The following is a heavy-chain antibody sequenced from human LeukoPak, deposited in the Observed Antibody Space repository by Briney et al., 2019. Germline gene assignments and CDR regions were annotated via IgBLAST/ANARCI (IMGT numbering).Heavy chain of an antibody. D-gene: IGHD3-3*01. V-gene: IGHV3-74*01. CDR3: ARLRGITIFGVVPKGFDP. CDR2: INSDGSST. CDR1: GFTFSSYW. Sequence: GGSLRLSCAASGFTFSSYWMHWVRQAPGKGLVWVSRINSDGSSTSYADSVKGRFTISRDNAKNTLYLQMNSLGAEDTAVYYCARLRGITIFGVVPKGFDPWGQGTLVTVSS. J-gene: IGHJ5*02.